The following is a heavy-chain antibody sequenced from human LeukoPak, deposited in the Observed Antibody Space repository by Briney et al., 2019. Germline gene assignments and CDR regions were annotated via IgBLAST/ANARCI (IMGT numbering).Heavy chain of an antibody. V-gene: IGHV3-30*18. CDR3: AKQMRLSSSPLFDY. CDR1: GFSFSEYS. CDR2: ISYDGSNK. D-gene: IGHD6-13*01. J-gene: IGHJ4*02. Sequence: GGSLRLSCTASGFSFSEYSMSWVRQAPGKGLEWVAVISYDGSNKYYADSVKGRFTISRDNSKNTLYLQMNSLRAEDTAVYYCAKQMRLSSSPLFDYWGQGTLVTVSS.